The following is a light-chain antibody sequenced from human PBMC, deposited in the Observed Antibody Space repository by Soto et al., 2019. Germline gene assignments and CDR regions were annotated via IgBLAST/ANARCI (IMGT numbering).Light chain of an antibody. CDR2: AAS. CDR1: QNIRNY. V-gene: IGKV1-39*01. J-gene: IGKJ3*01. CDR3: QQSSSSLS. Sequence: DIQMTQSPSSLSASVGDRVTSTCRTSQNIRNYLNWYQQKPWKAPNLLIYAASILQSGVPSRFSGSGSGTDFTLTITSLQPEDFATYYCQQSSSSLSFGPGTKVDIK.